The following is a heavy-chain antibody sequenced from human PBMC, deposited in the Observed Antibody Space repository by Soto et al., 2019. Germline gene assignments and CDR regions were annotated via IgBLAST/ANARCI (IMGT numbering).Heavy chain of an antibody. V-gene: IGHV4-39*07. CDR2: IYYSGST. CDR1: GGSISSSSYY. J-gene: IGHJ6*02. D-gene: IGHD2-21*02. Sequence: PSETLSLTCTVSGGSISSSSYYWGWIRQPPGKGLEWIGSIYYSGSTYYNPSLKSRVTISVDTSRNQFSLKTEDTAVYYCTTETASLGAVVVTANTYGMDVWGQGTTVTVSS. CDR3: SLGAVVVTANTYGMDV.